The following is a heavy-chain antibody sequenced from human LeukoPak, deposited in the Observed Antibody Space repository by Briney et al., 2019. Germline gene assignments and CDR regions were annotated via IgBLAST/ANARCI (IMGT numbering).Heavy chain of an antibody. CDR3: ARGGLGYCSGGCCGAFDI. V-gene: IGHV4-4*07. Sequence: KPSETLSLTCTVAGGSISSYYWSWIRQPAGKGLEWIGRIYTSGSTNSNPSLKSRVTMSVDTSKNQFSRKLRSVTAADTAVYYCARGGLGYCSGGCCGAFDIWGQGTMVTVSS. D-gene: IGHD2-15*01. CDR2: IYTSGST. J-gene: IGHJ3*02. CDR1: GGSISSYY.